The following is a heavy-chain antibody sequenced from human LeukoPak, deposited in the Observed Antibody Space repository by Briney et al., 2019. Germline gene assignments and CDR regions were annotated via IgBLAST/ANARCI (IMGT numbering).Heavy chain of an antibody. Sequence: ASVKVSCKASGYTFTSYDINWVRQATGQGLEWMGWMNPNSGNTGYAQKFQGRVTMTRNTSISTAYMELSSLRSEDTAVYYGARTSSGWYGGPCGSWGQGTLVTVSS. CDR3: ARTSSGWYGGPCGS. J-gene: IGHJ5*02. D-gene: IGHD6-19*01. CDR1: GYTFTSYD. CDR2: MNPNSGNT. V-gene: IGHV1-8*01.